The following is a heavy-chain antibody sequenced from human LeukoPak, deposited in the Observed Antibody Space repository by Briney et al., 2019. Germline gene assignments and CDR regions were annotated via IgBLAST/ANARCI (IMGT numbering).Heavy chain of an antibody. Sequence: GASVKVSCKASGYTFSSYAMNWVRQAPGKGLEWVSSITSSSTYVYYADSVKGRFTISRDSAKNSLYLQMNSLRAEDAAVYYCARLYCSGGSCYPEYWGQGTLVTVSS. CDR3: ARLYCSGGSCYPEY. J-gene: IGHJ4*02. CDR1: GYTFSSYA. D-gene: IGHD2-15*01. CDR2: ITSSSTYV. V-gene: IGHV3-21*01.